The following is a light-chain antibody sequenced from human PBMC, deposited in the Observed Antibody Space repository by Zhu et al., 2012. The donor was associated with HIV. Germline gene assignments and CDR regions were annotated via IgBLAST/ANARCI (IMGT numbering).Light chain of an antibody. J-gene: IGKJ1*01. Sequence: ETVMTQSPATLSVSPGERATLSCRASQGVSSNLAWYQKKPGQAPRPLIYGASDRASGVPDRFSGSGSGTDFTLSISRLEPEDFAVYYCHQYDNSWTFGQGTKVEIK. CDR1: QGVSSN. CDR3: HQYDNSWT. CDR2: GAS. V-gene: IGKV3D-15*01.